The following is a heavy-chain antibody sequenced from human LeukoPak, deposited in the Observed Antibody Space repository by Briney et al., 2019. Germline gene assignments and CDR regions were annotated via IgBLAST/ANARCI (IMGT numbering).Heavy chain of an antibody. CDR1: GFTFSSYW. Sequence: PGGSLRLSCAASGFTFSSYWMHWVRQVPGKWLVWVARINPGGSSITYADSVKGRFTISRDNAKNTLYLQMDSLRAEDTGVYYCARSNQADDYWGQGTLVTVPS. J-gene: IGHJ4*02. CDR2: INPGGSSI. D-gene: IGHD1-14*01. V-gene: IGHV3-74*01. CDR3: ARSNQADDY.